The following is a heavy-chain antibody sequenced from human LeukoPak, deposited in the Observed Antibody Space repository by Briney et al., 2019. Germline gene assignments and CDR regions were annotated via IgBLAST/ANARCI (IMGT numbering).Heavy chain of an antibody. CDR3: AKGVAASVGWFDP. Sequence: SETLSLTCAVSGGSISRYSWSWIRQPPGKGLEWTGYIYYSGSTNYNPSLKSRVTISVDTSKNQFSLKLRFVTAADTAVYYCAKGVAASVGWFDPWGQGTLVTVSS. V-gene: IGHV4-59*01. CDR1: GGSISRYS. J-gene: IGHJ5*01. D-gene: IGHD6-25*01. CDR2: IYYSGST.